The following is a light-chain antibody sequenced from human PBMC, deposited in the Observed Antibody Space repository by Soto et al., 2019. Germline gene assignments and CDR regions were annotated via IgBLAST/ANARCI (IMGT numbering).Light chain of an antibody. J-gene: IGKJ1*01. CDR1: HSINDW. CDR2: DAS. V-gene: IGKV1-5*01. Sequence: DNPLTQSPSSLSASVGDRVTITCRARHSINDWLAWYQQKPGKAPKLLIYDASSLESGVPSRFSGGGSGTEFSLIINGLQPEDFATYYCLQDHDDSWTFGQGTKVDIK. CDR3: LQDHDDSWT.